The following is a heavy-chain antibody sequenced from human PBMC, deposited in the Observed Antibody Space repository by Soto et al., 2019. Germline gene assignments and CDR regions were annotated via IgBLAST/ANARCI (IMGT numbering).Heavy chain of an antibody. Sequence: SETLSLTCTVSGGSVSSGSYYWSWIRQPPGKGLEWIGYINYSGSTNYNPSLKSRVTISVDTSKNQFSLKLSSVTAADTAVYYCASAGNYDFWSGYYGVRGYYYYGMDVWGQGTTVTVSS. CDR2: INYSGST. CDR1: GGSVSSGSYY. CDR3: ASAGNYDFWSGYYGVRGYYYYGMDV. D-gene: IGHD3-3*01. V-gene: IGHV4-61*01. J-gene: IGHJ6*02.